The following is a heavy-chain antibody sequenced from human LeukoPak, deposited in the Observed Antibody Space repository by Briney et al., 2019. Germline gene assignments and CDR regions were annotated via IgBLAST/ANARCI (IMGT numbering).Heavy chain of an antibody. D-gene: IGHD2-2*01. J-gene: IGHJ4*02. Sequence: GGSLRLSCAASRFTFSSYSMNWVRQAPGKGLEWVSSISRSSSYIYYADSVKGRFTISRDNAKNSLYLQMNSLRAEDTAVYYCVPLFRCSSTSCYADFDYWGQGTLVTVSS. CDR2: ISRSSSYI. CDR1: RFTFSSYS. CDR3: VPLFRCSSTSCYADFDY. V-gene: IGHV3-21*01.